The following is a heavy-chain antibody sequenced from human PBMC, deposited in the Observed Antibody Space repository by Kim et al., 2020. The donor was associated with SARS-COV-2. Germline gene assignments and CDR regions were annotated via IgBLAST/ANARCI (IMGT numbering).Heavy chain of an antibody. CDR3: AKGGYGSGSYPNY. V-gene: IGHV3-30*02. Sequence: YADSVKGRFNISRDNPKNTLYLQMNSLRAEDTAVYYCAKGGYGSGSYPNYWGQGTLVTVSS. J-gene: IGHJ4*02. D-gene: IGHD3-10*01.